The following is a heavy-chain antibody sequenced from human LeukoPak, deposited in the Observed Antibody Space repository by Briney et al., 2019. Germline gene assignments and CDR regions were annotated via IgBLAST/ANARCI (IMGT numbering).Heavy chain of an antibody. J-gene: IGHJ4*02. CDR3: AKVKWKLIGYFDY. Sequence: XMSWVRQAXGXXLEWVSVLTGDGGTYYSDSVKGRFTNSRDDSKNTLFLQMNSLRAEDTAVYFCAKVKWKLIGYFDYWGQGTLVTVSS. V-gene: IGHV3-23*01. CDR2: LTGDGGT. D-gene: IGHD1-20*01. CDR1: X.